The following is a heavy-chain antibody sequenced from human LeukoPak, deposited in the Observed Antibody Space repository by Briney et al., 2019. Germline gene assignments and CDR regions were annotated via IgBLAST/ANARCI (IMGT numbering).Heavy chain of an antibody. D-gene: IGHD3-10*01. Sequence: SETLSLTCTVSGGSISSGGYYWSWIRKHPEKGLEWIGYIHDSGSTSYNPSLKSRLTISKDTSKNQFSLKLSSVTAADTAVYYCARAQSTLRGGFDYWGQGALVTVSS. CDR2: IHDSGST. CDR1: GGSISSGGYY. V-gene: IGHV4-31*03. CDR3: ARAQSTLRGGFDY. J-gene: IGHJ4*02.